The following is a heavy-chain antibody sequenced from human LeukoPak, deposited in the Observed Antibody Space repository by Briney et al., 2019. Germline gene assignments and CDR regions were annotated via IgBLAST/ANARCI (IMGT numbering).Heavy chain of an antibody. D-gene: IGHD4-11*01. CDR2: ISSDGTNT. Sequence: PGGSLRLSCAASGFTFSNYWMHWVRQSPGEGLVWVSRISSDGTNTNYADSVKGRFTISRDNAENTLYLQMTSLRAEDTAVYYCARDPGHSNYINDYWGQGTLVTVSS. J-gene: IGHJ4*02. V-gene: IGHV3-74*01. CDR1: GFTFSNYW. CDR3: ARDPGHSNYINDY.